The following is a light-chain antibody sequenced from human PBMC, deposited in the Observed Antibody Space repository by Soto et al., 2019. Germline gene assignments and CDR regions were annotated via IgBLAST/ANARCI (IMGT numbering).Light chain of an antibody. CDR2: GAS. CDR1: QSVSIN. J-gene: IGKJ3*01. V-gene: IGKV3-15*01. CDR3: HHSNNSPVS. Sequence: EIVVTHSPATLSVSPGGRATLSCRASQSVSINLAWYQQKHGQAPRLLIYGASSRATGIPARFSGSGSGTGWSGTTTSPQSPYSAVYFSHHSNNSPVSFGPGAQVDIK.